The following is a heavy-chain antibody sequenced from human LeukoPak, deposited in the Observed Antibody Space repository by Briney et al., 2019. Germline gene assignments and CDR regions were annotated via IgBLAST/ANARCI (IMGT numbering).Heavy chain of an antibody. D-gene: IGHD7-27*01. CDR3: AREILTGYAFDI. CDR2: LSGSGGGT. CDR1: GFTFSSYA. J-gene: IGHJ3*02. Sequence: GGSLRLSCVASGFTFSSYAMSWVRQPPGKGLEWVSGLSGSGGGTYYANSVKGRFTISRDNSKNTLYLQMNSLRAEDTALYYCAREILTGYAFDIWGQGTMVTISS. V-gene: IGHV3-23*01.